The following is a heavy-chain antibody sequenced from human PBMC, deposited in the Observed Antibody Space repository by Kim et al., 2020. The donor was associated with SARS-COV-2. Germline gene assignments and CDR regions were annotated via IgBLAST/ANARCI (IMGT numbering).Heavy chain of an antibody. Sequence: ASVKVSCKASGYTFTSYGISWVRQAPGQGLEWMGWISAYNGNTNYAQKLQGRVTMTTDTSTSTAYMELRSLRSDDTAVYYCARGGPYYDFWSGKDYYNWFDPWGQGTLVTVSS. V-gene: IGHV1-18*01. CDR2: ISAYNGNT. CDR3: ARGGPYYDFWSGKDYYNWFDP. J-gene: IGHJ5*02. CDR1: GYTFTSYG. D-gene: IGHD3-3*01.